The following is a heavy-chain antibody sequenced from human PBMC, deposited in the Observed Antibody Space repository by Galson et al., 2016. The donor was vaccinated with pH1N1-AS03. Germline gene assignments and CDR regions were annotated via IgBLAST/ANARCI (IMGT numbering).Heavy chain of an antibody. CDR1: GGSFSSHC. CDR3: ARDGNYDSSGYYPEYFQL. CDR2: ICNSGST. J-gene: IGHJ1*01. Sequence: SETLSLTCTVSGGSFSSHCWSWIRQPPGKGLEWIGYICNSGSTDYTPSLESRVTISIDTSKSQFSLRLSPVTAADTAVYFCARDGNYDSSGYYPEYFQLWGQGSLVTVSS. V-gene: IGHV4-59*11. D-gene: IGHD3-22*01.